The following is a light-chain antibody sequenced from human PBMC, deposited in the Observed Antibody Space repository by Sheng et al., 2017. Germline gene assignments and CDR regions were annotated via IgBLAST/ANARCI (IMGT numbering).Light chain of an antibody. CDR2: GAS. J-gene: IGKJ1*01. CDR1: QSISSW. CDR3: QQSYSMPWT. V-gene: IGKV1-39*01. Sequence: IQMTQSPSSLSASVGDRVTITCRASQSISSWLAWYQQKPGKAPRLLIYGASTLQTGVPFRFSASGSGTDFTLTISSLQPEDFASYYCQQSYSMPWTFGQGTKVEIK.